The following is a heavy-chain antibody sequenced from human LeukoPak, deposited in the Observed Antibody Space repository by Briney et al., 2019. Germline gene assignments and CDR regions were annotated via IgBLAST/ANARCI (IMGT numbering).Heavy chain of an antibody. CDR2: IYYSGST. V-gene: IGHV4-59*01. Sequence: SETLSLTCTVSGGSISSYYWSWIRQPPGKGLEWIGYIYYSGSTNYNPSLKSRVTISLDTSKNQFSLKLSSVTAADTAVYYCARTYYDFWSGYYTDAFDIWGQGTMVTVSS. CDR1: GGSISSYY. J-gene: IGHJ3*02. D-gene: IGHD3-3*01. CDR3: ARTYYDFWSGYYTDAFDI.